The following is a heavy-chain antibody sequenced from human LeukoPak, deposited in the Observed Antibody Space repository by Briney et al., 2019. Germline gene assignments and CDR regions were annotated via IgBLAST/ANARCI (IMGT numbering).Heavy chain of an antibody. V-gene: IGHV4-59*01. CDR2: IYYSGST. CDR3: ARVLTGNDAFDI. Sequence: PSEILSLTCTVSGGSISSYYWSWIRQPPGKGLEWIGYIYYSGSTNYNPSLKSRVTISVDTSKNQFSLKLSSVTAADTAVYYCARVLTGNDAFDIWGQGTMVTVSS. D-gene: IGHD7-27*01. J-gene: IGHJ3*02. CDR1: GGSISSYY.